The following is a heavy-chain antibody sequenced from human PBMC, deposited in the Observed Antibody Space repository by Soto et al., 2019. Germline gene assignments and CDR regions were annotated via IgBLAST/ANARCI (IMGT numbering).Heavy chain of an antibody. Sequence: QVQLVESGGGLVKPGGSLRLSCAASGFAFGDPYMSWIRQAPGKGLEWISYISSSGSTISYADSVKGRVTISRDNAKKPVYLQTGRPTADDTAVYSGAGVGASVTTPFDSCGQGTQVTVSS. V-gene: IGHV3-11*01. CDR3: AGVGASVTTPFDS. CDR2: ISSSGSTI. CDR1: GFAFGDPY. J-gene: IGHJ4*01. D-gene: IGHD4-17*01.